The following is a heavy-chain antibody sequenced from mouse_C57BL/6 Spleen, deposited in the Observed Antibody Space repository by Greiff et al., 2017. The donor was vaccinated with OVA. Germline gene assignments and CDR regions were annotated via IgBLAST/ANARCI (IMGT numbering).Heavy chain of an antibody. J-gene: IGHJ4*01. CDR3: VFYGNFAMDY. CDR1: GYTFTGYW. V-gene: IGHV1-9*01. CDR2: ILPGSGSN. Sequence: VQLQQSGAELMKPGASVTLSCKATGYTFTGYWIEWVKQRPGHGLEWIGGILPGSGSNNYNEKFKGKATYTADTSSNTAYMQLSSLTTEDSAIYYCVFYGNFAMDYWGQGTSVTVSS. D-gene: IGHD2-1*01.